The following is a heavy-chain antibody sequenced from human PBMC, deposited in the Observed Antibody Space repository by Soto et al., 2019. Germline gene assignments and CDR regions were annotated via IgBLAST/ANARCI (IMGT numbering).Heavy chain of an antibody. V-gene: IGHV3-23*01. CDR2: LYGSGGGI. CDR3: AKDAVYRDGVWPSHD. Sequence: GSLRLSCAASGXSFCDYSMIWVRQAPGKGLEWVSGLYGSGGGIHYADSVKGRFTISRDNYANSVYLQMNSLRVEDTAVYYVAKDAVYRDGVWPSHDRGQGTVGTVS. D-gene: IGHD2-8*01. J-gene: IGHJ1*01. CDR1: GXSFCDYS.